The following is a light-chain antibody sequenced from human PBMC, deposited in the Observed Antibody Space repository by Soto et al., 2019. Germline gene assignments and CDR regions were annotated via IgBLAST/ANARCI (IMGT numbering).Light chain of an antibody. V-gene: IGLV4-69*01. CDR1: SGHSSND. J-gene: IGLJ2*01. Sequence: QPVLTQSPSASASPGASVKLTCTLSSGHSSNDISWHQQQPEKGPRYLMKLNNDGTPTKGDGIPDRFSGSSSGAERYLTISSLQAEDEADYFCQTWGTGIVVFGGGTQVTVL. CDR2: LNNDGTP. CDR3: QTWGTGIVV.